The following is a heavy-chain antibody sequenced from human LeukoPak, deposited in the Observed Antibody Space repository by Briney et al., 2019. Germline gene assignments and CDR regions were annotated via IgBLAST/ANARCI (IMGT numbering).Heavy chain of an antibody. CDR2: INPSGGST. J-gene: IGHJ4*02. Sequence: GASVKVSCKASGYTFTSYYMHWVRQAPGQGLEWMGIINPSGGSTSYAQKFQGRVTMTTDTSTSTAYMELRSLRSDDTAVYYCARVGGSYYDILTGYYHPQDFDYWGQGTLVTVSS. CDR1: GYTFTSYY. D-gene: IGHD3-9*01. V-gene: IGHV1-46*01. CDR3: ARVGGSYYDILTGYYHPQDFDY.